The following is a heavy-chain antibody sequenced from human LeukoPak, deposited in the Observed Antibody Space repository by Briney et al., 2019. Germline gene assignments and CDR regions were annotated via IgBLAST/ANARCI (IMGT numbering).Heavy chain of an antibody. CDR2: ISGSGGST. V-gene: IGHV3-23*01. Sequence: GGSLRLSCAASGFTFDDYAMSWVRQAPGKGLEWVSAISGSGGSTYYADSVKGRFTISRDNSKNTLYLQMNSLRAEDTAVYYCAKDRIAAAGTSCSYWGQGTLVTVSS. CDR3: AKDRIAAAGTSCSY. CDR1: GFTFDDYA. J-gene: IGHJ4*02. D-gene: IGHD6-13*01.